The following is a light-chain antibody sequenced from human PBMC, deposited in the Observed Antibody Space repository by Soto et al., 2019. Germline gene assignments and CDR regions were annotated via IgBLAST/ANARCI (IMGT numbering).Light chain of an antibody. Sequence: LQMTKHPSSMFASVGDSVNITCRASQSISSYLNWNQQKPGTAPKILIYAASSLQSGVPSRFSGSGSGTDFTLTISSLQPEDFATYDCQQSYSTPCTFGQGTRLVI. J-gene: IGKJ5*01. CDR2: AAS. CDR3: QQSYSTPCT. CDR1: QSISSY. V-gene: IGKV1-39*01.